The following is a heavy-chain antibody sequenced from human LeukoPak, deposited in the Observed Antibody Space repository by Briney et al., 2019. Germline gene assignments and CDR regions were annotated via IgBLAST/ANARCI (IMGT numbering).Heavy chain of an antibody. J-gene: IGHJ6*03. CDR3: AKEPGAGVPGYYMDV. CDR1: GFIFSSYG. Sequence: PGGSLRLSCAASGFIFSSYGIHWVRQPPGKGLEWVAFIRYDGSNKYYADSVKGRFTISRDDSKSTVYLQMNGLRAEDTAIYYCAKEPGAGVPGYYMDVWGKGTTVTVSS. D-gene: IGHD2-2*01. V-gene: IGHV3-30*02. CDR2: IRYDGSNK.